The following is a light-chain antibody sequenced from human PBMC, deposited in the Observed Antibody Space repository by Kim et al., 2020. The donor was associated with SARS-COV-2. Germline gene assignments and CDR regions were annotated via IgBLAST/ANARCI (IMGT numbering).Light chain of an antibody. Sequence: KTVTDSGTRSSGGIASSYVHCYQQRPCSARVTVIYDDNEIPSGVPDRFSGSIDSSSNTASLTISGLRTEDEADYYCQSYDSSKDCVFGGGTQLTVL. CDR1: SGGIASSY. CDR2: DDN. J-gene: IGLJ3*02. V-gene: IGLV6-57*03. CDR3: QSYDSSKDCV.